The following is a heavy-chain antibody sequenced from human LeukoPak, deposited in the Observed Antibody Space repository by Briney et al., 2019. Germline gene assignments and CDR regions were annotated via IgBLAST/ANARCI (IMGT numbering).Heavy chain of an antibody. Sequence: PGGTLRLSCAASGFIFSRYGMSWVRQAPGKGLEWVSAISGSGGSTYYADSVKGRFTTSRHNSKNTLYLQMNSLRAEDTAVYYCAKGYGDYGVTSGFDYWGQGTLVTVSS. J-gene: IGHJ4*02. D-gene: IGHD4-17*01. CDR2: ISGSGGST. CDR3: AKGYGDYGVTSGFDY. CDR1: GFIFSRYG. V-gene: IGHV3-23*01.